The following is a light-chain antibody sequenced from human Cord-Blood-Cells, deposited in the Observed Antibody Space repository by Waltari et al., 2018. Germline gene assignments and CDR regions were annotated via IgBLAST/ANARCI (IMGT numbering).Light chain of an antibody. V-gene: IGLV2-23*02. J-gene: IGLJ3*02. Sequence: QSALTQPASVSGSPGQSITIPCTGTSSDVGSYNLVSWYQQHQGKAPKLMIYEVSKRPSGVSNRFSGSKSGNTASLTISGLQAEDEADYYCCSYAGSSTWVFGGGTKLTVL. CDR2: EVS. CDR1: SSDVGSYNL. CDR3: CSYAGSSTWV.